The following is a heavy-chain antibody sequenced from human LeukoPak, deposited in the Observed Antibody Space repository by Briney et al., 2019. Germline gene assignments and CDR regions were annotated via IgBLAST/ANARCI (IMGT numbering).Heavy chain of an antibody. Sequence: KPSETLSLTCTVSGGSISSSDYYWGWIRQPPGKGLEWIGSINFSGSTYQSPSLNSRVTISGDTSKNQFSLKLSSVTAADRAVYYCARHGWFLGTYYYGSGSFFFDNWGQGTLVSVSS. J-gene: IGHJ4*02. CDR3: ARHGWFLGTYYYGSGSFFFDN. CDR2: INFSGST. CDR1: GGSISSSDYY. D-gene: IGHD3-10*01. V-gene: IGHV4-39*01.